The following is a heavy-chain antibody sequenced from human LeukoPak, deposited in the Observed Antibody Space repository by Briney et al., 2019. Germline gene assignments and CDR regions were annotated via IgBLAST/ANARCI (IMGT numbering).Heavy chain of an antibody. Sequence: PGRSLRLSCAAAGFTFSSYGMHWVRHAPGQGLEWVAVIWYDGSNKYYADSVKGRFTISRDNSKNTVYLQMNSLRDEDKAVYYCARVSPEIVVVTGTGAPDYWGQGTLVTVSS. V-gene: IGHV3-33*01. CDR1: GFTFSSYG. J-gene: IGHJ4*02. CDR2: IWYDGSNK. CDR3: ARVSPEIVVVTGTGAPDY. D-gene: IGHD2-21*02.